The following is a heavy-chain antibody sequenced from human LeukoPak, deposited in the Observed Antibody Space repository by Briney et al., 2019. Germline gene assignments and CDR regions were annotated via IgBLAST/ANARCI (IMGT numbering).Heavy chain of an antibody. CDR2: ISAYNGNT. D-gene: IGHD3-9*01. CDR1: GYTFTSYG. V-gene: IGHV1-18*01. J-gene: IGHJ4*02. CDR3: ARARGYFDWLLDY. Sequence: ASVKVSCKASGYTFTSYGISWVRQAPGQGPEWMGWISAYNGNTNYAQKFQGRVTMTRDTSISTAYMELSRLRSDDTAVYYCARARGYFDWLLDYWGQGTLVTVSS.